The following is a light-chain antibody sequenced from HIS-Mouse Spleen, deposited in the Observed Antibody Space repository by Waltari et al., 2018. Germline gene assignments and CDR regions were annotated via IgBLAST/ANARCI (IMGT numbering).Light chain of an antibody. Sequence: AIRMTQYPSSLSASTGDRVTITCRASQGISSYLAWYQQKPGKAPKLLIYAASTLQSGVPSRFSGSGSGTDFTLTISCLQSEDFATYYCQQYYSYPRTFGQGTKLGIK. CDR2: AAS. CDR3: QQYYSYPRT. CDR1: QGISSY. V-gene: IGKV1-8*01. J-gene: IGKJ2*01.